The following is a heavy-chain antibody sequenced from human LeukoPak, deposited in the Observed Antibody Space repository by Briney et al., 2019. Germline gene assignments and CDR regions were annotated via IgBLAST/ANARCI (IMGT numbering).Heavy chain of an antibody. J-gene: IGHJ6*03. CDR3: ARDTVNHYYYYMDV. Sequence: GASXKVSCKASGYTFTGYYMHWVRQAPGQGLEWMGWINPNSGGTNYAQKFQGRVTMTRDTSISTAYMELSRLRSDDTAVYYCARDTVNHYYYYMDVWGKGTTVTVSS. CDR2: INPNSGGT. D-gene: IGHD4-11*01. CDR1: GYTFTGYY. V-gene: IGHV1-2*02.